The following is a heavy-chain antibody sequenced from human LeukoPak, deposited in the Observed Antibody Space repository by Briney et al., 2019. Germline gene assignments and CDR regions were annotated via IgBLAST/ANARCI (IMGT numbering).Heavy chain of an antibody. CDR3: ARSPMIVVERYYYYYYYMDV. D-gene: IGHD3-22*01. V-gene: IGHV3-74*01. J-gene: IGHJ6*03. Sequence: GGSLRLSCAASGFTFNSYWMHWVRQAPGKGLVWVSRINIDGSSTNYADSVKGRFTISRDNAKNSLYLQMNSLRAEDTAVYYCARSPMIVVERYYYYYYYMDVWGKGTTVTISS. CDR2: INIDGSST. CDR1: GFTFNSYW.